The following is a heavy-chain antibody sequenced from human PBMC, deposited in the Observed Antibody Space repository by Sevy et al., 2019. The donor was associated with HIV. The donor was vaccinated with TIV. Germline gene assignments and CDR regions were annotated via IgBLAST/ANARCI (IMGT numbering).Heavy chain of an antibody. CDR1: GFTFSSYG. V-gene: IGHV3-30*18. D-gene: IGHD6-13*01. J-gene: IGHJ4*02. Sequence: GGSLRLSCAASGFTFSSYGMHWVRQAPGKGLEWVAVISYDGSNKYYADSVKGRFTISRDNSKNTLYLQMNSLRAEDTAVYYCAKDRITGIAAAGTPFDYWGQGTLVTVSS. CDR2: ISYDGSNK. CDR3: AKDRITGIAAAGTPFDY.